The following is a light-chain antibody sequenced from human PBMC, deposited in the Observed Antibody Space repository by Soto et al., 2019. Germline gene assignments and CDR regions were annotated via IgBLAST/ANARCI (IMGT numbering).Light chain of an antibody. V-gene: IGKV3-11*01. CDR3: QHRSNWPPLT. CDR2: DAS. CDR1: QSINSF. J-gene: IGKJ4*01. Sequence: EIVLTQSPATLSLSPEDTATLSCRASQSINSFLAWYQQKPGQAPRLLIYDASNRATGIPARFRGSGSGTDFTLTISSLEPEDIVLYYCQHRSNWPPLTFGGGTKVEIK.